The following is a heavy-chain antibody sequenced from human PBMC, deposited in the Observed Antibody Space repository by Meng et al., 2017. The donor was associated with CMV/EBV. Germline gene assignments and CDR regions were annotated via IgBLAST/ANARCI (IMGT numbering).Heavy chain of an antibody. CDR2: IYSGGST. Sequence: GESLKISCAASGFTFSPYGLHWVRQAPGKGLEWVSVIYSGGSTYYADSVKGRFTISRDNSKNTLYLQMNSLRAEDTAVYYCARDGTYYDFWSGRAFGYWGQGTLVTVSS. J-gene: IGHJ4*02. CDR3: ARDGTYYDFWSGRAFGY. V-gene: IGHV3-NL1*01. CDR1: GFTFSPYG. D-gene: IGHD3-3*01.